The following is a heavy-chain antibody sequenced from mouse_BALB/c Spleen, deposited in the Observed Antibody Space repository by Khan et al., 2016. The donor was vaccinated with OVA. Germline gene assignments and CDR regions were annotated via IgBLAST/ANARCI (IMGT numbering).Heavy chain of an antibody. CDR2: INPHIGET. CDR3: ASIYYGGFDY. V-gene: IGHV1-20*02. CDR1: GYSFTGYS. Sequence: VRLQQSGPELVKPGASVKISCKASGYSFTGYSMNWVKQSHGKSLEWIGRINPHIGETFYNPKFKDKATLIVDESSSTAYIELRSLASEDSAVYYCASIYYGGFDYWGQGTLLTVSS. D-gene: IGHD2-13*01. J-gene: IGHJ2*01.